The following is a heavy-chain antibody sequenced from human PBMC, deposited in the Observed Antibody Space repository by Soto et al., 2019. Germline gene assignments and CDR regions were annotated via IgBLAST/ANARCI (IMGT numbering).Heavy chain of an antibody. CDR2: IYYSGST. CDR1: GGSISSYY. V-gene: IGHV4-59*01. J-gene: IGHJ6*02. D-gene: IGHD2-2*01. CDR3: ARDVRGSRTSWGMDV. Sequence: QVQLQESGPGLVKPSETLSLTCTVSGGSISSYYWSWIRQPPGKGLEWIGYIYYSGSTNYNPSLTSRVTISVDTSKNQFSLKLSSVTAADTAVYYCARDVRGSRTSWGMDVWGQGTTVTVSS.